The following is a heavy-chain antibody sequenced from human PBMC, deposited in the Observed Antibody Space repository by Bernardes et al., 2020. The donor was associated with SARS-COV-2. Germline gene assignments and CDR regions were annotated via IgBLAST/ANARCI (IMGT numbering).Heavy chain of an antibody. CDR1: GFTFTKYD. D-gene: IGHD3-3*01. J-gene: IGHJ4*02. CDR2: ISGSGNTT. Sequence: GGSLRLSCAASGFTFTKYDMSWVRQAPGKGLEWVSGISGSGNTTYYADSVKGRFTISRDNSKNTLFLQMDSLRAEDTAVYYCAKTSSYYETNWGQGTLVTVSS. V-gene: IGHV3-23*01. CDR3: AKTSSYYETN.